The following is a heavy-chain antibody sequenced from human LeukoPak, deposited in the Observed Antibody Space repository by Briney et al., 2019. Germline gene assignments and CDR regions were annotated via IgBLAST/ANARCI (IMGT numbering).Heavy chain of an antibody. CDR1: GFTFSSYS. CDR2: ISSSSSYI. D-gene: IGHD2-2*01. V-gene: IGHV3-21*01. Sequence: TGGSLRLSCAASGFTFSSYSMNWVRQAPGKGLEWVSSISSSSSYIYYADSVKGRFTISRDNAKNSLYLQMNSLRAEDTAVYYCASDIVVVPAAIRDYWGQGTLVTVSS. CDR3: ASDIVVVPAAIRDY. J-gene: IGHJ4*02.